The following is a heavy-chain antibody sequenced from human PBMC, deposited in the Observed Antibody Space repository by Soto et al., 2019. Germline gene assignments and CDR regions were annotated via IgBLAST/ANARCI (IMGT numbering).Heavy chain of an antibody. CDR2: IIPIFGTA. D-gene: IGHD3-22*01. CDR3: ARDPSLWSSGSYLFDY. J-gene: IGHJ4*02. CDR1: GYTFTGYY. Sequence: SVKVSCKVSGYTFTGYYLHWARQAPGQGLEWMGGIIPIFGTANYAQKFQGRVTITADESTSTAYMELSSLRSEDTAVYYCARDPSLWSSGSYLFDYWGQGTLVTVSS. V-gene: IGHV1-69*13.